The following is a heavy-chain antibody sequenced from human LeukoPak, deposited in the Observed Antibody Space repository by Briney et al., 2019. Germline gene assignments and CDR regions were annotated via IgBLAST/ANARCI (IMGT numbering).Heavy chain of an antibody. CDR2: TTGSGAGT. D-gene: IGHD5-18*01. J-gene: IGHJ2*01. Sequence: GGSLRLSCAASGFTFSNYAMSWVRQAPGKGLEWVSATTGSGAGTYYADSVKGRFTISRDNSKNSLYLQMNSLRAEDTALYYCAKVSDSYGYWYFDLWGRGTLVTVSS. CDR3: AKVSDSYGYWYFDL. CDR1: GFTFSNYA. V-gene: IGHV3-23*01.